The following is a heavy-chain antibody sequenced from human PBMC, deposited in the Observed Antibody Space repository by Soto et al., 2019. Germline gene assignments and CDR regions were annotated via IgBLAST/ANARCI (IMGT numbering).Heavy chain of an antibody. V-gene: IGHV1-69*12. D-gene: IGHD4-17*01. J-gene: IGHJ6*02. Sequence: QVQLVQSGAEVKKPGSSVKVSCKASGGSLSNYGISWVRQAPGQGLEWMGGIIPVFGTANYAQKFQGRVTITADESTRIVYRDVTSLISEDTAVYYCAKGDATKIVVTTYYGMDVWGQGTTVTVSS. CDR3: AKGDATKIVVTTYYGMDV. CDR1: GGSLSNYG. CDR2: IIPVFGTA.